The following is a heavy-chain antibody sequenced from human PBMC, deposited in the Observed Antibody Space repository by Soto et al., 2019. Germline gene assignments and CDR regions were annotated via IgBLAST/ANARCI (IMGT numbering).Heavy chain of an antibody. Sequence: SQTLSLTCAISGDSVSSNSAAWNLIRQSPSRGLEWLGRTYYRSKWYNDYAVSVKSRITINPDTSKNQFSLQLNSVTPEDTAVYYCARGLMAAGITKGWFDPWGQGTLVTVS. V-gene: IGHV6-1*01. CDR2: TYYRSKWYN. J-gene: IGHJ5*02. CDR1: GDSVSSNSAA. CDR3: ARGLMAAGITKGWFDP. D-gene: IGHD6-13*01.